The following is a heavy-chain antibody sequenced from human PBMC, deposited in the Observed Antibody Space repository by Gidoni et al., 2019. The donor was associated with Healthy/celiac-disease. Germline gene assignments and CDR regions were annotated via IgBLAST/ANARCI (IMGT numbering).Heavy chain of an antibody. D-gene: IGHD1-26*01. V-gene: IGHV3-21*01. CDR3: ARVGPIVGATPFDY. J-gene: IGHJ4*02. CDR1: GFTFSSYS. Sequence: EVPLVESGGGLVKPGGSLRLSCPAPGFTFSSYSMNWVRLAPGKGLEWVSSISRRSSYIYYEDSVRGQFTISRDNAKNSLYLQMNSLRAEDTAVYYCARVGPIVGATPFDYWGQGTLVTVSS. CDR2: ISRRSSYI.